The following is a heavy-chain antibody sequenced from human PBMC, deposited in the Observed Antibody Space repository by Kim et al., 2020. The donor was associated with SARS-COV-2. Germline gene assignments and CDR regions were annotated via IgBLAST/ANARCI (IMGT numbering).Heavy chain of an antibody. CDR2: IFYSGKT. D-gene: IGHD3-22*01. J-gene: IGHJ1*01. V-gene: IGHV4-39*01. Sequence: SETLSLTCTVSGGFISNKNYYWDWIRQAPGKGLEWIGRIFYSGKTSYNPSLRSRVTISVDTSKNQFSLQLSSVTAADTAVYYCARAGDYDISGYYGFFHHWGQGALVTVSS. CDR1: GGFISNKNYY. CDR3: ARAGDYDISGYYGFFHH.